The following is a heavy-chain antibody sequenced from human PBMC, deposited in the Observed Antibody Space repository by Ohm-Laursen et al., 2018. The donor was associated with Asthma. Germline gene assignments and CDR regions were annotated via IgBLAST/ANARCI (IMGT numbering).Heavy chain of an antibody. J-gene: IGHJ4*02. V-gene: IGHV4-31*03. Sequence: SQTLSLTCIVSGGSISNGSYYWSWIRQHPGKGLEWIGYIYYSGSTYYNPSLKSRVTISIDTSKNQFSLKLSSVTAADTAVYYCAREDFDWPPGYCDYWGQGTLATVSS. CDR1: GGSISNGSYY. CDR3: AREDFDWPPGYCDY. D-gene: IGHD3-9*01. CDR2: IYYSGST.